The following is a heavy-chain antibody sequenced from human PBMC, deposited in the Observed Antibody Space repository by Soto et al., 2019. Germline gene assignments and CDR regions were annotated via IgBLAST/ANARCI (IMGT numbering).Heavy chain of an antibody. CDR3: ARDEGGP. J-gene: IGHJ4*02. CDR2: TYYRSKWNS. Sequence: PSETLSLTCTVSGGSISNSAAWSWIRQSPSRGLEWLGRTYYRSKWNSNYAVSVKGRVTINPDTSKNQFSLQLNSVTPEDTAVYYCARDEGGPWGQGTLVTVSS. V-gene: IGHV6-1*01. CDR1: GGSISNSAA.